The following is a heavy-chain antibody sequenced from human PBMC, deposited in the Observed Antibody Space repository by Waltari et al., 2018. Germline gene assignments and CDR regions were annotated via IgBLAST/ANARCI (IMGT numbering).Heavy chain of an antibody. CDR3: ARDYAPPKGNWNLLPAY. V-gene: IGHV1-69*11. Sequence: QVQLVQSGAEVKKPGSSVKVSCKASGGTFRSYAISWVRKAPGQGLAWMGRFIPIVWKPNYAQKFQGRVTITADESTSTAYMELSSLRSEDTAVYYCARDYAPPKGNWNLLPAYWGQGTLVTVSS. CDR2: FIPIVWKP. D-gene: IGHD1-1*01. J-gene: IGHJ4*02. CDR1: GGTFRSYA.